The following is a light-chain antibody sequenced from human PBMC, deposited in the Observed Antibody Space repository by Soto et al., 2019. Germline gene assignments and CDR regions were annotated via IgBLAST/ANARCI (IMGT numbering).Light chain of an antibody. Sequence: DIQMTQSPSSLSASVGDRVTITCRSSQSITTYLNWYQQKPGKAPKLLIYAASSLQTGVPSRFTGSGSGTDFTLTITSLQREDFATYYCQQSYRIPQTFGQGTKLEIK. CDR2: AAS. V-gene: IGKV1-39*01. J-gene: IGKJ2*01. CDR1: QSITTY. CDR3: QQSYRIPQT.